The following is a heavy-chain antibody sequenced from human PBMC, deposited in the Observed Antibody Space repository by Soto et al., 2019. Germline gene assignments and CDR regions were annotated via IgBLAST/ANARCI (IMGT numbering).Heavy chain of an antibody. CDR2: IIPIFGTA. Sequence: SVKVSCKASGGTFSSYAISWVRQAPGQGLEWMGGIIPIFGTANYAQKFQGRVTITADESTSTAYMELSSLRSEDTAVYYCARESVAVAGYYYYYGMDVWGQGTTVTVSS. CDR3: ARESVAVAGYYYYYGMDV. D-gene: IGHD6-19*01. J-gene: IGHJ6*02. V-gene: IGHV1-69*13. CDR1: GGTFSSYA.